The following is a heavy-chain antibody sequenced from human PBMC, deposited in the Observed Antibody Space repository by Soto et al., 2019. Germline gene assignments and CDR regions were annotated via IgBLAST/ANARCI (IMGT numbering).Heavy chain of an antibody. V-gene: IGHV4-30-4*01. J-gene: IGHJ6*02. CDR1: GGSISSGDYY. Sequence: QVQLQESGPGLVKPSQTLSLTCTVSGGSISSGDYYWSWIRQPPGKGLEWIGYIYYSGSTYYNPSLKSRVTISVDTSKNQFSLKLSAVTAADTAVYYCAIDGNEKWFGEGGMDVWGQGTTVTVSS. D-gene: IGHD3-10*01. CDR2: IYYSGST. CDR3: AIDGNEKWFGEGGMDV.